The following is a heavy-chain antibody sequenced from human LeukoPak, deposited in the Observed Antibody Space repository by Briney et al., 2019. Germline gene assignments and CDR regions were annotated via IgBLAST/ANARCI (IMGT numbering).Heavy chain of an antibody. V-gene: IGHV3-48*04. CDR2: ISSSSSTI. J-gene: IGHJ4*02. D-gene: IGHD3-22*01. CDR1: GFTFSSYS. Sequence: QPGGSLRLSCAASGFTFSSYSMNWVRQAPGKGLEWVSYISSSSSTIYYADSVKGQFTISRDNAKNSLYLQMNSLRAEDTAVYYCARALIYYDSSGYSGYWGQGTLVTVSS. CDR3: ARALIYYDSSGYSGY.